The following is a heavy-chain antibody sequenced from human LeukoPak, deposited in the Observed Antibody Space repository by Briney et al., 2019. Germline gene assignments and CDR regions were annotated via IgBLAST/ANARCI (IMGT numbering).Heavy chain of an antibody. CDR2: IRYDGSNK. CDR1: GFTFSSYG. J-gene: IGHJ4*02. D-gene: IGHD2-2*01. V-gene: IGHV3-30*02. Sequence: PGGSLRLSCAASGFTFSSYGMHWVRQAPGKGLEWVAFIRYDGSNKYYADSVKGRFTISRDNSKNTLYLQMNSLRAEGTAVYCCAKDNNYCSSTSCYGEGDYWGQGTLVTVSS. CDR3: AKDNNYCSSTSCYGEGDY.